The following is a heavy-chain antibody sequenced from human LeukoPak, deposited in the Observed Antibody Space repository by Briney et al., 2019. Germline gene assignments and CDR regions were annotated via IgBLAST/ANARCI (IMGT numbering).Heavy chain of an antibody. V-gene: IGHV3-11*01. CDR3: ARAGFVGGYDWGGFDD. Sequence: GGSLRLSCAVSGFTFSDYYMSWIRQAPGKGLEWVSYISSSGSTIYYADSVKGRFTISRDNAKNSLYLQMNSLRAEDTAVYYCARAGFVGGYDWGGFDDWGQGTLVTVSS. CDR1: GFTFSDYY. D-gene: IGHD5-12*01. CDR2: ISSSGSTI. J-gene: IGHJ4*02.